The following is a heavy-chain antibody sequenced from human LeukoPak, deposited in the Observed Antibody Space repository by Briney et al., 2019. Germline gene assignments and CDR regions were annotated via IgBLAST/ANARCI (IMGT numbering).Heavy chain of an antibody. CDR2: IYSGDSQT. J-gene: IGHJ4*02. V-gene: IGHV5-51*01. CDR3: ASARHGDFVWDY. D-gene: IGHD4-17*01. CDR1: GYSFKYW. Sequence: GESLQISCKGSGYSFKYWIGWVRQMPGKGLEWMGIIYSGDSQTKYSPSFQGRVTIPIDNSITTAYLQWSSLEASDTAMYYCASARHGDFVWDYWGQGTLVTVSS.